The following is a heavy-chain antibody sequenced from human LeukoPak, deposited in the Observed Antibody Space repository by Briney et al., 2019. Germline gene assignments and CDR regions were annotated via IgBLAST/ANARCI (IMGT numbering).Heavy chain of an antibody. Sequence: SETLSLTCAVYGGSFSGYYWSWIRQPPGKGLGWIGEINHSGSTNYNPSLKSRVTISVDTSKNQFSLKLSSVTAADTAVYYCARHPKRYSGSFQRGFDPWGQGTLVTVSS. J-gene: IGHJ5*02. D-gene: IGHD1-26*01. CDR2: INHSGST. V-gene: IGHV4-34*01. CDR1: GGSFSGYY. CDR3: ARHPKRYSGSFQRGFDP.